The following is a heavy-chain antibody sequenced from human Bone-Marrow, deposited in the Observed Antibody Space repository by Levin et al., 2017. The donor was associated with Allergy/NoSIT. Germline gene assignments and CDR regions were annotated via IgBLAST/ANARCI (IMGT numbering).Heavy chain of an antibody. CDR2: ISGSSTSSPVI. Sequence: PGESLKISCVASGFNFNTYSMNWVRQAPGKGLEWVSFISGSSTSSPVIYYADSVKGRFTISRDDRDNSLYLQMNNLIAEDTAVYYCAKNSGNYRPKWFDPWGQGTPVTVSS. D-gene: IGHD1-26*01. CDR1: GFNFNTYS. V-gene: IGHV3-48*01. J-gene: IGHJ5*02. CDR3: AKNSGNYRPKWFDP.